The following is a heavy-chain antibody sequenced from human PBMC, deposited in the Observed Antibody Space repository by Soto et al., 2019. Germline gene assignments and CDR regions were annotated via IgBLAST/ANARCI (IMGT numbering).Heavy chain of an antibody. V-gene: IGHV4-39*01. J-gene: IGHJ6*02. CDR2: IYYSGST. CDR1: GRSISSSSYY. D-gene: IGHD3-10*01. CDR3: ASDSGSYYLGDYYYYGINV. Sequence: SETLSLTCTVSGRSISSSSYYWGWIRQPPGKGLEWIGSIYYSGSTYYNPSLKSRVTISVDTSKNQFSLKLSSVTAADTAVYYCASDSGSYYLGDYYYYGINVWGLGTTVT.